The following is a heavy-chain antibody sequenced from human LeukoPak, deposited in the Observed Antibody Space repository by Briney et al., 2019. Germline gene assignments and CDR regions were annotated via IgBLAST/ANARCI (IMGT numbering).Heavy chain of an antibody. Sequence: SQTLSLTCALSGDIFSSNSAAWDWIRQSPSRGLKCVARTYYGTKWYNAYAVSVKSRITINPDTSKHQFSLPLNSVTPEDTAVYYCAREGKTGTSAYWGQGTLVTVSS. V-gene: IGHV6-1*01. CDR1: GDIFSSNSAA. CDR3: AREGKTGTSAY. CDR2: TYYGTKWYN. D-gene: IGHD1-7*01. J-gene: IGHJ4*02.